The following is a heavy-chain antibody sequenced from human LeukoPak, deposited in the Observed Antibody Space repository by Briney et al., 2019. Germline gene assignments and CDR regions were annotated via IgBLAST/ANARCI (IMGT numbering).Heavy chain of an antibody. CDR3: ARGQHPKYYDFWSGYYTLDY. J-gene: IGHJ4*02. D-gene: IGHD3-3*01. CDR2: ISWNSGSI. CDR1: GFTFDDYA. Sequence: GRSLRLSCAASGFTFDDYAMPWVRQAPGKGLEWVSGISWNSGSIGYADSVKGRFTISRDNAKNSLYLQMNSLRAEDTAVYYCARGQHPKYYDFWSGYYTLDYWGQGTLVTVSS. V-gene: IGHV3-9*01.